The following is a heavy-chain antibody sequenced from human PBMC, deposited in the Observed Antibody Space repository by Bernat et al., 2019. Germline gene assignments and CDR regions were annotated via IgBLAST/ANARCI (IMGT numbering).Heavy chain of an antibody. Sequence: QVQLVESGGGVVQPGRSLRLSCAASGFTFSSYGMHWVRQAPGKGLEWVAVIWYDGSNKYYADSVKGRFTISRDNSKNTLYLQMNSLRAEDTAVYYCARGPDSSGWYGDVFDIWGQGTMVTVSS. CDR2: IWYDGSNK. J-gene: IGHJ3*02. D-gene: IGHD6-19*01. V-gene: IGHV3-33*01. CDR3: ARGPDSSGWYGDVFDI. CDR1: GFTFSSYG.